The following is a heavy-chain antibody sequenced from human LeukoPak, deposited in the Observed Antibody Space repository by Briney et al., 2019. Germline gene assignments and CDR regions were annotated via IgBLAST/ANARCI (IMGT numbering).Heavy chain of an antibody. CDR2: MNPNSGNT. D-gene: IGHD6-19*01. Sequence: ASVKVSCKASGYTFTSYDINWVRQATGQGLEWMGWMNPNSGNTGYAQKFQGRVTMTRNTSISTAYMELSSLRSEDTAVYYCARMANNSSGWYFWFDPWGQGTLVTVSS. CDR1: GYTFTSYD. J-gene: IGHJ5*02. V-gene: IGHV1-8*01. CDR3: ARMANNSSGWYFWFDP.